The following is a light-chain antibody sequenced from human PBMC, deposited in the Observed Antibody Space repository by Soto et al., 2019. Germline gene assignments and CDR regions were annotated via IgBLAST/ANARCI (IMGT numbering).Light chain of an antibody. Sequence: EVVLTQSPATLSLPPGERATLSCRASQSISSYLAWYQQKPGQAPRLLIYDASSRATGIPARFSGSGSGTDFTLTISSLQSEDSAVYYCQQYNHWWTFGQGTKVDIK. J-gene: IGKJ1*01. CDR3: QQYNHWWT. CDR1: QSISSY. CDR2: DAS. V-gene: IGKV3-11*01.